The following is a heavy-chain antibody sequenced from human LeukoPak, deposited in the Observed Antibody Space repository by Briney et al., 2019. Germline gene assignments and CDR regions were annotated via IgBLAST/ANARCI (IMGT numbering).Heavy chain of an antibody. Sequence: KPGGSLRLSCAASGFTFSSYSMYWVRQAPGKGLEWVSSISSSSSYIYYADSVKGRFTISRDNAKNSLYLQMNSLRAEDTAVYYCARDPRVVSSSWFYYYYMDVWGKGTTVTVSS. D-gene: IGHD6-6*01. CDR3: ARDPRVVSSSWFYYYYMDV. J-gene: IGHJ6*03. CDR2: ISSSSSYI. CDR1: GFTFSSYS. V-gene: IGHV3-21*01.